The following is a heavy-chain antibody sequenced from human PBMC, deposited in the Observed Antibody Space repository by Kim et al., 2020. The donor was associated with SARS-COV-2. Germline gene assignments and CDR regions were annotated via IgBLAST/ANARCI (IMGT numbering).Heavy chain of an antibody. CDR3: ARAATAFDY. CDR2: SGTT. Sequence: SGTTPTPPSLKSRVSISVDMSKNQFSLKLSSVAAADTAVYYCARAATAFDYWGQGTLVTVSS. V-gene: IGHV4-31*02. J-gene: IGHJ4*02. D-gene: IGHD5-18*01.